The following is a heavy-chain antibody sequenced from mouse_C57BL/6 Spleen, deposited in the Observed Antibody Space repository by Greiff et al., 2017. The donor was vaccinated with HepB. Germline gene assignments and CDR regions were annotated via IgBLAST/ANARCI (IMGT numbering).Heavy chain of an antibody. D-gene: IGHD2-10*01. Sequence: EVKLVESGGGLVKPGGSLKLSCAASGFTFSDYGMHWVRQAPEKGLEWVAYISSGSSTIYYADTVKGRFTISRDNAKNTLFLQMTSLRSEDTAMYYCARWAYYGNYVDYDAMDYWGQGTSVTVSS. CDR1: GFTFSDYG. CDR3: ARWAYYGNYVDYDAMDY. V-gene: IGHV5-17*01. CDR2: ISSGSSTI. J-gene: IGHJ4*01.